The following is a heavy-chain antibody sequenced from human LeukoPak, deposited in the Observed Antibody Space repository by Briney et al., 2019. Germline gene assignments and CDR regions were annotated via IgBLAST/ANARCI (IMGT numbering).Heavy chain of an antibody. CDR2: ISSSSRYI. Sequence: PGGSLGLSCAASGFTFSSYSMNWVRQAPGKGLEWVSSISSSSRYIYYADSVKGRFTISRDNAKNSLYLQMNSLRAEDTAVYYCARDPPDYYDSSGDSDYWGQGTLVTVSS. J-gene: IGHJ4*02. CDR3: ARDPPDYYDSSGDSDY. V-gene: IGHV3-21*01. CDR1: GFTFSSYS. D-gene: IGHD3-22*01.